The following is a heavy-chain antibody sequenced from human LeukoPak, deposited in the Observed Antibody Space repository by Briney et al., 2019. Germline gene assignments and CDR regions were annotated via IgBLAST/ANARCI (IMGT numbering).Heavy chain of an antibody. CDR3: ARDVVDTAMVSPLFYYYYYGMDV. V-gene: IGHV1-18*01. CDR2: ISAYNGNT. CDR1: GYTFTSYG. J-gene: IGHJ6*02. Sequence: SVKVSCKASGYTFTSYGISWVRQAPGQGLEWMGWISAYNGNTNYAQKLQGRVTMTTDTSTSTAYMELRSLRSDDTAVYYCARDVVDTAMVSPLFYYYYYGMDVWGQGTTVTVSS. D-gene: IGHD5-18*01.